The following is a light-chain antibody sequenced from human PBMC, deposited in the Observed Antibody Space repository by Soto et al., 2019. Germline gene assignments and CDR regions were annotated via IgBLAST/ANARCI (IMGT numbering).Light chain of an antibody. J-gene: IGKJ1*01. CDR2: GAS. CDR3: QQYGSSGT. Sequence: DVVISDSPDSLAVSLFESATINCKCIHIFLDSSDNQNYLTWYQQKPGQAPRLLIYGASNRATGIPDRFSGSGSGTDFTLTISRLEPEDFAVYYCQQYGSSGTFGQGTKVDNK. CDR1: HIFLDSSDNQNY. V-gene: IGKV4-1*01.